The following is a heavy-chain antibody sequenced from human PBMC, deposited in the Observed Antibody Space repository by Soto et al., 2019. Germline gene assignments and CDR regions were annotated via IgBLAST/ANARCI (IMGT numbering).Heavy chain of an antibody. J-gene: IGHJ6*02. CDR2: INPNSGGT. CDR3: ARGYYGSGSSYSHRPMDYYGMDV. CDR1: GYTFTGYY. Sequence: ASVKVSCKASGYTFTGYYMHWVRQAPGQGLEWMGWINPNSGGTNYAQKFQGWVTMTRDTSISTAYMELSRLRSDDTAVHYCARGYYGSGSSYSHRPMDYYGMDVWGQGTTVTVSS. D-gene: IGHD3-10*01. V-gene: IGHV1-2*04.